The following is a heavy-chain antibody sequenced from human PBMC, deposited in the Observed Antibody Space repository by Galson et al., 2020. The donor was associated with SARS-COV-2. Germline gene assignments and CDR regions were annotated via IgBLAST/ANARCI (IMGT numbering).Heavy chain of an antibody. CDR2: INYSGST. CDR1: GGSVSRTIYY. J-gene: IGHJ4*02. V-gene: IGHV4-61*01. CDR3: ARYNYGDFLFDY. Sequence: ASETLSLTCTVSGGSVSRTIYYWTWIRQPPGKGLEWIGYINYSGSTNNNPSLKSRVTISVDTSKNQFSLKLSSVTAADTAVYYCARYNYGDFLFDYWGQGTLVTVSS. D-gene: IGHD4-17*01.